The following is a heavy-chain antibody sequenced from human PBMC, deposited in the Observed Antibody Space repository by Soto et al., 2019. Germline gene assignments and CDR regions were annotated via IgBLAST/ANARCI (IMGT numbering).Heavy chain of an antibody. Sequence: SETLSLTCAVSGGSISSGGYSWSWIRQPPGKGLEWIGYIYHSGSTYYNPSLNSRVTISVDRYKNQLSLQLGSRAPADTAMYYCARDIYGDYGRYDFGMRVWGLGTTVTVTS. CDR1: GGSISSGGYS. V-gene: IGHV4-30-2*01. D-gene: IGHD4-17*01. J-gene: IGHJ6*02. CDR2: IYHSGST. CDR3: ARDIYGDYGRYDFGMRV.